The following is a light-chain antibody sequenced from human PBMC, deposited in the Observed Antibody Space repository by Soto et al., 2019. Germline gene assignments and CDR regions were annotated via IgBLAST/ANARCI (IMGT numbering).Light chain of an antibody. CDR1: SSNIGSTF. J-gene: IGLJ3*02. CDR3: ATWDDSLSGRV. V-gene: IGLV1-47*01. Sequence: QSVLTQPPSASGTPGQRVTISCSGSSSNIGSTFVYWYQQVPPTAPKLLIYKDNQRPSGVPDRFSGSKSGTSASLAISGLRSEDEADYYCATWDDSLSGRVFGGGTKLTVL. CDR2: KDN.